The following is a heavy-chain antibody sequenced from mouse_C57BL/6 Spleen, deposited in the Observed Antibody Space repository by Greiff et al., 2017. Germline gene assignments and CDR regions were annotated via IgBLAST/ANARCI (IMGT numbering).Heavy chain of an antibody. D-gene: IGHD1-1*02. Sequence: EVQGVESGGGLVQPKGSLKLSCAASGFSFNTYAMNWVRQAPGKGLEWVARIRSKSNNYATYYADSVKDRFTISRDDSESMLYLQMNNLKTEDTAMYCCVRDYGGYLDVWGTGTTVTVSS. CDR2: IRSKSNNYAT. J-gene: IGHJ1*03. V-gene: IGHV10-1*01. CDR1: GFSFNTYA. CDR3: VRDYGGYLDV.